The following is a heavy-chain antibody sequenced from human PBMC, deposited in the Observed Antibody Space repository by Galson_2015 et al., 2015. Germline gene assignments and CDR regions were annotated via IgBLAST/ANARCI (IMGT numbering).Heavy chain of an antibody. CDR1: GFTFSSYA. V-gene: IGHV3-23*01. CDR2: INGNGGTT. Sequence: SLRLSCAASGFTFSSYAMSWVRQAPGKGLEWVSAINGNGGTTYYADSVKGRFTISRGNSENTLYLQISSLRAEDTAVYYCARAWIGSSGTYRYCYFDLWGRGTLVTVSS. D-gene: IGHD1-26*01. J-gene: IGHJ2*01. CDR3: ARAWIGSSGTYRYCYFDL.